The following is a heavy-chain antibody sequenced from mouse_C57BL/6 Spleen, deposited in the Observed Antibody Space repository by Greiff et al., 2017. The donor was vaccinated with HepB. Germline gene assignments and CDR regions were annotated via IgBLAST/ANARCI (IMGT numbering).Heavy chain of an antibody. CDR3: AREELLLGRVGFDY. CDR2: INPNNGGT. Sequence: EVQLQQSGPELVKPGASVKISCKASGYTFTDYYMNWVKQSHGKSLEWIGDINPNNGGTSYNQKFKGKATLTVDKSSSTAYMELRSLTSEDSAVYYCAREELLLGRVGFDYWGQGTTLTVSS. D-gene: IGHD4-1*01. CDR1: GYTFTDYY. V-gene: IGHV1-26*01. J-gene: IGHJ2*01.